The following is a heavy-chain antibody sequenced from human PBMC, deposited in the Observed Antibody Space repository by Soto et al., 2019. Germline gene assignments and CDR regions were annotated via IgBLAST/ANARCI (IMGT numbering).Heavy chain of an antibody. CDR3: ARQPGYSSGFFDY. Sequence: EVQLVESGGGLVKPGGSLRISCAASGFTFSSYSMNWVRQAPGKGLEWVSSISSSSSYIYYADSVKGRFTLSRDNAKNSLYVQVNRLRAEDTDVYYCARQPGYSSGFFDYWGQGTLVTVSS. D-gene: IGHD6-19*01. J-gene: IGHJ4*02. CDR2: ISSSSSYI. V-gene: IGHV3-21*01. CDR1: GFTFSSYS.